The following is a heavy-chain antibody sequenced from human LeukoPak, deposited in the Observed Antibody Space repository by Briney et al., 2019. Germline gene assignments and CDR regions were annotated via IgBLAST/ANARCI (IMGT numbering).Heavy chain of an antibody. CDR1: GGSISSGDYY. CDR2: IYYIGST. Sequence: SQTLSLTCTVSGGSISSGDYYWSWVRQPPGKGLEWIGYIYYIGSTYYNPSLKSRVIISVDTSKNQFSLKLSSVTAADTAVYYCAREHVVAAGKDYWGQGTLVTVSS. J-gene: IGHJ4*02. CDR3: AREHVVAAGKDY. D-gene: IGHD2-2*01. V-gene: IGHV4-30-4*01.